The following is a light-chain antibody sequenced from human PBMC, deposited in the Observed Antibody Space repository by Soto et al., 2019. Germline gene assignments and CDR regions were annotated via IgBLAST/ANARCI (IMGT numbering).Light chain of an antibody. CDR1: QSVSDR. Sequence: EVVVTQSPATLSVSPGETATLSCRASQSVSDRLAWYQQKPGQAPRLLVYGASTRATGFPPRFRGSGSGTEFTLTISSLEFEDSGVYCCQQYNNWLTFGGGTKVEIK. CDR3: QQYNNWLT. CDR2: GAS. V-gene: IGKV3-15*01. J-gene: IGKJ4*01.